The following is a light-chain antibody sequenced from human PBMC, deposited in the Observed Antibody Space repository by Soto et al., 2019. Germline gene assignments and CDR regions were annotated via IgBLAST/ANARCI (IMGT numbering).Light chain of an antibody. CDR2: DAT. Sequence: DIPMTQSPSSLSASVGDRVTITCQASQDISNYLNWYQKKPGKAPKLLIYDATNLETGVPSRFSGSGSGTDFTFTISSLQTEDIATYYCQQYDNRPLTFGGGTKVEIK. V-gene: IGKV1-33*01. CDR1: QDISNY. CDR3: QQYDNRPLT. J-gene: IGKJ4*01.